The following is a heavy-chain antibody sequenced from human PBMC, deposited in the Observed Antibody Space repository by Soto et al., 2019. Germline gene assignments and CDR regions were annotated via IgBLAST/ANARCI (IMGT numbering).Heavy chain of an antibody. J-gene: IGHJ4*02. CDR1: GFTFRSYA. Sequence: EVQLVESGGGLVQPGGSLRLSCAASGFTFRSYAMNWVRQAPGKGLEWVSYINSGSSTIYYADSAKGRFSISRDNAKNSLYLQMNSLRVEDTAVYFCVRDRGYTGYDLEYWGQGALVTVSS. D-gene: IGHD5-12*01. CDR2: INSGSSTI. CDR3: VRDRGYTGYDLEY. V-gene: IGHV3-48*01.